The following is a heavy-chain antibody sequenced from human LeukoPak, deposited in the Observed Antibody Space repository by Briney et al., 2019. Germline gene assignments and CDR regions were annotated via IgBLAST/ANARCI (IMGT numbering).Heavy chain of an antibody. D-gene: IGHD6-19*01. V-gene: IGHV1-3*01. CDR3: ARLGSSGWYYFDY. CDR1: GYTFTSYA. Sequence: ASVKVSCKASGYTFTSYAMHWVRQAPGQSLERMGWINAGNGNTKYSQKFQGRVTITRDTSASTAYVELSSLRSEDTAVYYCARLGSSGWYYFDYWGQGTLVTVSS. J-gene: IGHJ4*02. CDR2: INAGNGNT.